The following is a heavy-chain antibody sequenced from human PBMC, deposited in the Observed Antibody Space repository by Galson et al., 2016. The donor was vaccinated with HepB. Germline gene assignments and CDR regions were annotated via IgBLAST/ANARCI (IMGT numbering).Heavy chain of an antibody. CDR3: ASDGGFGIHFDS. D-gene: IGHD2-15*01. CDR2: IESTGSPI. V-gene: IGHV3-48*02. Sequence: SLRLSCAASGFIFSTHNMNWVRQAPGKGLEWVSYIESTGSPIYYADPVKGRFIISRDNAKNSLDLQMNSLRDEDTAVYYCASDGGFGIHFDSWGQGTLVTVSS. CDR1: GFIFSTHN. J-gene: IGHJ4*02.